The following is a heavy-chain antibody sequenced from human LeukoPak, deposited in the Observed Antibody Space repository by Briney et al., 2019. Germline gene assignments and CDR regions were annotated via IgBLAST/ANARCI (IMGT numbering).Heavy chain of an antibody. Sequence: ASVKVSCKASGYTFTSYGMSWVRQAPGQGLEWMGWISAYNGNTNYAQKLQGRVTMTTDTSTSTAYMELRSLRSDDTAVYYCARVGDHYDILYGRQVPTPLPDDYWGQGTLVTVSS. CDR2: ISAYNGNT. V-gene: IGHV1-18*01. CDR3: ARVGDHYDILYGRQVPTPLPDDY. D-gene: IGHD3-9*01. CDR1: GYTFTSYG. J-gene: IGHJ4*02.